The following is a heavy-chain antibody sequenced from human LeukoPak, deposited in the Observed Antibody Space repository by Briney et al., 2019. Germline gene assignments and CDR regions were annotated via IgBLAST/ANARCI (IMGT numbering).Heavy chain of an antibody. Sequence: SETLSLTCTLSAGSISTYYWGWLRQPPGKGSEWIGYISYTGNTNYSPSLKTRVIISVDTSNNQFSLRLNSVTSADTAVYYCARVQKSTRSFWYFDLWGRGTLVAVSS. CDR3: ARVQKSTRSFWYFDL. CDR1: AGSISTYY. D-gene: IGHD5/OR15-5a*01. V-gene: IGHV4-59*01. CDR2: ISYTGNT. J-gene: IGHJ2*01.